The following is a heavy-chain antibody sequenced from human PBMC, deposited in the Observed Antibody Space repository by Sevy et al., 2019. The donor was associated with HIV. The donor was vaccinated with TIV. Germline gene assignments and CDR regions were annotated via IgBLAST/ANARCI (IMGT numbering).Heavy chain of an antibody. CDR2: IYYSGST. D-gene: IGHD3-10*01. V-gene: IGHV4-39*01. CDR3: ARRRMVRGVIWQYYFDY. CDR1: GGSISSSSYY. J-gene: IGHJ4*02. Sequence: SETLSLTCTVSGGSISSSSYYWGWIRQPPGKGLEWIGSIYYSGSTYYHPSLKSRVTISVDTSKNQFSLKLSSVTAADTAVYYCARRRMVRGVIWQYYFDYWGQGTLVTVSS.